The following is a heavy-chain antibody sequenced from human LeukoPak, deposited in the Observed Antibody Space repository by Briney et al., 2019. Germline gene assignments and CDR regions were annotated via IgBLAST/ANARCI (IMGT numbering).Heavy chain of an antibody. CDR3: AIGPSRLYCSSTSCRDY. V-gene: IGHV1-24*01. Sequence: ASVKVSCTVSGYTLTELSMHWVRQAPGKGLEWMGGFDPEDGETIYAQKFQGRVTMTEDTSTDTAYMELSSLRSEDTAVYYCAIGPSRLYCSSTSCRDYWGQGTLVTVSS. CDR1: GYTLTELS. D-gene: IGHD2-2*01. J-gene: IGHJ4*02. CDR2: FDPEDGET.